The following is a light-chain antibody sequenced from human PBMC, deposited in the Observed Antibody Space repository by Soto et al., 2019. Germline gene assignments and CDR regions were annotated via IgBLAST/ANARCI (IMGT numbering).Light chain of an antibody. CDR2: DVN. V-gene: IGLV2-14*01. CDR1: SSDVGGYNL. CDR3: SSYKSSSTLPYV. J-gene: IGLJ1*01. Sequence: QSVLTQPASVSGSPGQSITISCTGTSSDVGGYNLVSWYQQYPDKAPKLMIFDVNTRPSVVSNRFSGSKSGNTASLTISGLQAEDEAAYYCSSYKSSSTLPYVFGTGTKVTVL.